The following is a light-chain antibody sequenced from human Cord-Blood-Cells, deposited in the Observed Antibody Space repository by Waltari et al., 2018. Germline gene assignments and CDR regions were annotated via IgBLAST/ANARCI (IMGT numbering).Light chain of an antibody. CDR3: QQYNNWPRT. CDR2: GAS. J-gene: IGKJ1*01. CDR1: QSVSSN. V-gene: IGKV3-15*01. Sequence: EIVMTQSPATLSVSPGERATLSCRASQSVSSNLAWYQQKPGQAPRLLIYGASTRATGIPARFSCSGSGTEFTLTISSLPSEDFAVYYCQQYNNWPRTFGQGTKVEIK.